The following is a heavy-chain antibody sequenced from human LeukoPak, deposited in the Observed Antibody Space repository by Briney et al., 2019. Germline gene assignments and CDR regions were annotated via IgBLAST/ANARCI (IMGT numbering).Heavy chain of an antibody. CDR2: IYYSGST. J-gene: IGHJ4*02. CDR3: ARQTGYCSSTSCYTPPYYFDY. D-gene: IGHD2-2*02. V-gene: IGHV4-39*01. Sequence: SETLSLTCTVSGGSISSSSYYWGWIRQPPGKGLEWIGSIYYSGSTYYNPSLKSRVTISVDTSKNQFSLKLSSVTAADTAVYYCARQTGYCSSTSCYTPPYYFDYWGQGTLVTVSS. CDR1: GGSISSSSYY.